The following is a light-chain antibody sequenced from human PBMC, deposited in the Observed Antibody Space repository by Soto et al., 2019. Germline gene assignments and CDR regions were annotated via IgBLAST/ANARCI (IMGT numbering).Light chain of an antibody. CDR2: DVS. J-gene: IGLJ1*01. CDR1: SSDVGNYNL. Sequence: LTRAGYECRSPGPPYTITSTGTSSDVGNYNLVSWYQHHPGKAPKLMIYDVSKRPSGLSNRFSGSKSGNTASLTISGLQAEDECDYYCCSYATTSTYVFGTGTKVTVL. CDR3: CSYATTSTYV. V-gene: IGLV2-23*02.